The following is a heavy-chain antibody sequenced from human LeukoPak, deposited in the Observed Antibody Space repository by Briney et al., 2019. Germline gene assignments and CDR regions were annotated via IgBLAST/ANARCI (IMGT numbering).Heavy chain of an antibody. CDR2: IKQDGSEK. D-gene: IGHD6-6*01. V-gene: IGHV3-7*01. J-gene: IGHJ4*02. CDR1: GFTFSTYN. CDR3: ACGKQLSGVDY. Sequence: PGGALRLSCAASGFTFSTYNMNWVRQAPGKGLEWVANIKQDGSEKYYVDSEKGRFTISRDNAKNSLYLQMNSLRAEDTAVYYCACGKQLSGVDYWGQGTLVTVSS.